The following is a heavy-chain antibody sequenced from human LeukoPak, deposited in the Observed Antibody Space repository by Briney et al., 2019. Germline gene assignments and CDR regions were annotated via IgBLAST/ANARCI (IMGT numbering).Heavy chain of an antibody. J-gene: IGHJ1*01. CDR1: GGAFSSYA. CDR3: ARPPIAVAGKAYFQH. Sequence: SVKVSCKASGGAFSSYAISWVRQAPGQGLEWMGGIIPIFGTANYAQKFQGRVTITADESTSTAYMELSSLRSEDTAVYYCARPPIAVAGKAYFQHWGQGTLVTVSS. D-gene: IGHD6-19*01. CDR2: IIPIFGTA. V-gene: IGHV1-69*13.